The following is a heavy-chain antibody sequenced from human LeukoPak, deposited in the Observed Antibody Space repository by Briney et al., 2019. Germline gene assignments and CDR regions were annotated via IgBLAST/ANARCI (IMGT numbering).Heavy chain of an antibody. CDR2: ISGSGGST. V-gene: IGHV3-23*01. D-gene: IGHD3-22*01. J-gene: IGHJ4*02. CDR3: AKSFDSSGYYCPFDY. CDR1: GFTFSGYA. Sequence: GGSLRLSCAASGFTFSGYAMSWVRQAPGKGLEWVSAISGSGGSTYYADSVKGRFTISRDNSKNTLYLQMNSLRAEDTAVYYCAKSFDSSGYYCPFDYWGQGTLVTVSS.